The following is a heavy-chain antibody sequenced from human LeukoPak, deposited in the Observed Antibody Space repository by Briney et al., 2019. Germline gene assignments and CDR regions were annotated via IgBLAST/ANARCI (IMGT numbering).Heavy chain of an antibody. J-gene: IGHJ6*02. Sequence: PSETLSLTCTVSGGSISSYYWSWIRQPPGKGLEWIGYIYYSGSTNYNPSLKSRVTISVDTSKNRFSLKLSSVTAADTAVYYCARVLLEEYYYYGMDVWGRGTTVTVSS. CDR3: ARVLLEEYYYYGMDV. V-gene: IGHV4-59*01. CDR1: GGSISSYY. CDR2: IYYSGST. D-gene: IGHD2-21*01.